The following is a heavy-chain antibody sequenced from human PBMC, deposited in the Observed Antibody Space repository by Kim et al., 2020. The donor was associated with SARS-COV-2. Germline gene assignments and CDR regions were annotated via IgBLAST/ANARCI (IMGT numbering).Heavy chain of an antibody. D-gene: IGHD6-13*01. CDR3: ASSSSHSWNWFDP. J-gene: IGHJ5*02. V-gene: IGHV3-21*01. Sequence: GGSLRLSCAASGFTFSSYSMNWVRQAPGKGLEWVSSISSSSSYIYYADSVKGRFTISRDNAKNSLYLQMNSLRAEDTAVYYCASSSSHSWNWFDPWGQGTLVTVSS. CDR1: GFTFSSYS. CDR2: ISSSSSYI.